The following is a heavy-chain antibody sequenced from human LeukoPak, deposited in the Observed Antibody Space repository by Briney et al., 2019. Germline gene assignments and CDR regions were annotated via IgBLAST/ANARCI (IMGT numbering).Heavy chain of an antibody. CDR3: VHRIEPGYCSSTNCHGGFDI. D-gene: IGHD2-2*01. Sequence: ESGPTLVNPTQTLTLTCAFSGFSLRTSGLGVGWIRQPPGKALEWLALIYWDDDKRYSPSLKSRLTITKDTSKNQVVLTMTNMDPVDTATYYCVHRIEPGYCSSTNCHGGFDIWGQGTMVTVSS. CDR1: GFSLRTSGLG. J-gene: IGHJ3*02. V-gene: IGHV2-5*02. CDR2: IYWDDDK.